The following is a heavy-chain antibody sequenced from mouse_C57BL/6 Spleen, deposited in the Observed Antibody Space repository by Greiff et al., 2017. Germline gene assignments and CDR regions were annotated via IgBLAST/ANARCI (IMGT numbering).Heavy chain of an antibody. CDR3: ARDGWDGFAY. CDR2: ISDGGSYT. Sequence: EVKLVESGGGLVKPGGSLKLSCAASGFTFSSYAMSWVRQTPEKRLEWVATISDGGSYTYYPDNVKGRFTISRDNAKNNLYLQMSHLKSEDTAMYYCARDGWDGFAYWGQGTLVTVSA. D-gene: IGHD4-1*01. J-gene: IGHJ3*01. CDR1: GFTFSSYA. V-gene: IGHV5-4*01.